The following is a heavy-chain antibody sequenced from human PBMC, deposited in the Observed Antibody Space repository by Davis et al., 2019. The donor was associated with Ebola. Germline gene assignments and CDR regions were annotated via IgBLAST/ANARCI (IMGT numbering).Heavy chain of an antibody. Sequence: GGSLRLSCAASGFTFSSYSMNWVRQAPGKGLEWVSSISSSSSYIYYADSVKGRFTISRDNAKNSLYLQMNSLRAEDTAVYYCANLDYGDNSGFDYWGQGTLVTVSS. V-gene: IGHV3-21*04. CDR1: GFTFSSYS. D-gene: IGHD4-23*01. J-gene: IGHJ4*02. CDR2: ISSSSSYI. CDR3: ANLDYGDNSGFDY.